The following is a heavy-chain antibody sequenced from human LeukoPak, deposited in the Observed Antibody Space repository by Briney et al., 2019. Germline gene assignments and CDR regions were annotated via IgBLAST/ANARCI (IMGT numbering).Heavy chain of an antibody. J-gene: IGHJ4*02. D-gene: IGHD6-19*01. V-gene: IGHV3-21*01. CDR2: IGRSSTDK. CDR1: GFTFSTYT. CDR3: ARPRTGSGYDY. Sequence: PGGSLRLSCAASGFTFSTYTMNWARQAPGKGLEWVSSIGRSSTDKYYADSVRGRFTISRDNAKNSLYLQMNSLRAEDTAVYYCARPRTGSGYDYWGQGTLVTVSS.